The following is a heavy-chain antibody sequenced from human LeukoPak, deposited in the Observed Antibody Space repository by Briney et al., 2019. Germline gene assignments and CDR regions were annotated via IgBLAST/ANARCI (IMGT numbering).Heavy chain of an antibody. Sequence: SVKVSCKASGVTFSSYAISWVRQAPGQGLEWMGGIIPIFGTANYAQKFQGRVTITADESTSTAYMELSSLRSEDTAVYYCARSTPVGPRWLQSYYYGMDVWGQGTTVTVSS. CDR2: IIPIFGTA. D-gene: IGHD5-24*01. CDR3: ARSTPVGPRWLQSYYYGMDV. V-gene: IGHV1-69*01. J-gene: IGHJ6*02. CDR1: GVTFSSYA.